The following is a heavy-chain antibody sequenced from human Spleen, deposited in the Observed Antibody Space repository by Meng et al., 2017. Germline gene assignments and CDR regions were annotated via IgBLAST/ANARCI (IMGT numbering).Heavy chain of an antibody. CDR3: ARKAGNCISTTCYSLDY. CDR2: INAVFGTT. D-gene: IGHD2-2*01. Sequence: SVKVSCKASGGSVSGYAIGWVRQAPGQGLEWMGGINAVFGTTNYAQKFQDRVTITSDESTSTVYMELTRLTSEDTAVYFCARKAGNCISTTCYSLDYWGQGTLVTVSS. CDR1: GGSVSGYA. J-gene: IGHJ4*02. V-gene: IGHV1-69*13.